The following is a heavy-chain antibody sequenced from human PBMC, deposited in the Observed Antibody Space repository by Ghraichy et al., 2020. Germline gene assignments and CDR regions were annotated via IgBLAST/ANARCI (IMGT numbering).Heavy chain of an antibody. V-gene: IGHV3-7*01. CDR2: IKQDGSEK. Sequence: LSLTCAASGFTFSSYWMSWVRQAPGKGLEWVANIKQDGSEKYYVDSVKGRFTISRDNAKNSLYLQMNSLRAEDTAVYYCARDKVAARPHARYYYYYGMDVWGQGTTVTVSS. CDR1: GFTFSSYW. J-gene: IGHJ6*02. CDR3: ARDKVAARPHARYYYYYGMDV. D-gene: IGHD6-6*01.